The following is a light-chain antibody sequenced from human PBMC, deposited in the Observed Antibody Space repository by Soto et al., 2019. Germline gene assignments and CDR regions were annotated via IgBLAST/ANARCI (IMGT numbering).Light chain of an antibody. V-gene: IGLV2-23*01. CDR3: CSYAGSSTVV. J-gene: IGLJ2*01. CDR2: EGS. Sequence: QSALTQPASVSGSPGQSITISCTGTSSDVGSYNLVSWYQQHPGKAPKLMIYEGSKRPSGVSNRFSGSKSGNTASLTISGLQAVDEADYYGCSYAGSSTVVFGGGTKVTVL. CDR1: SSDVGSYNL.